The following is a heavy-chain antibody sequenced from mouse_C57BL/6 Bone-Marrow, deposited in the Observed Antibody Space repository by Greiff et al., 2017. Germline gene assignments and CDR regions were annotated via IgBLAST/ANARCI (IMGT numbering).Heavy chain of an antibody. CDR1: GYTFTSYG. CDR3: ARSYYYGSSSLHYYAMDD. D-gene: IGHD1-1*01. Sequence: QVQLQQSGAELARPGASVKLSCKASGYTFTSYGISWVKQRTGQGLEWIGEIYPRSGNTYYNEKFKGKATLTADKSSSTAYMELRSLTSEDSAVYFCARSYYYGSSSLHYYAMDDGGQGTSVTVSS. J-gene: IGHJ4*01. CDR2: IYPRSGNT. V-gene: IGHV1-81*01.